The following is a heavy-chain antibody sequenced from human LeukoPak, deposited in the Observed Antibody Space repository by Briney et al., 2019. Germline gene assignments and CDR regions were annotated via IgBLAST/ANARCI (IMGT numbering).Heavy chain of an antibody. CDR3: ASMGELRLGELS. J-gene: IGHJ5*02. D-gene: IGHD3-16*01. V-gene: IGHV1-24*01. CDR1: GYTLTELS. CDR2: FDPEDGET. Sequence: GASVKVSCKVSGYTLTELSMHWVRQAPGKGLEWMGGFDPEDGETIYEQKFQGRVTMTEDTSTDTAYMELSSLRSEDTAVYYCASMGELRLGELSWGQGTLVTVSS.